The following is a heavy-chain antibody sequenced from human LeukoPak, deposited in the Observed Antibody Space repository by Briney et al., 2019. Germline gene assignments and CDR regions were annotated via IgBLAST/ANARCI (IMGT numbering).Heavy chain of an antibody. Sequence: GGSLRLSCAASGFTFSSYWMSWVRQAPGKGLEWVANIKQDGSEKYYVDSVKGRFTISRDSAKNSLYLQMNSLRAEDTALYYCAKGSHSSSSGISIFDYWGLGTLVTVSS. J-gene: IGHJ4*02. V-gene: IGHV3-7*03. CDR1: GFTFSSYW. CDR2: IKQDGSEK. D-gene: IGHD6-6*01. CDR3: AKGSHSSSSGISIFDY.